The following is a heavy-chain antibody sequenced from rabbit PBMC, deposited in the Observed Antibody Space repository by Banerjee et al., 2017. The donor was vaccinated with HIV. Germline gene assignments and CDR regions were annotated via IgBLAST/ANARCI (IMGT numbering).Heavy chain of an antibody. Sequence: QEQLEESGGDLVQPEGSLTLTCTASGFSFSSSYYMCWVRQAPGKGLEWIGCIYTGSGRTYYASWAKGRFTITRSTSLNTVTLQLNSLTAADTATYFCARDDATAFYLWGQGTLVTVS. J-gene: IGHJ4*01. CDR2: IYTGSGRT. CDR3: ARDDATAFYL. V-gene: IGHV1S45*01. CDR1: GFSFSSSYY. D-gene: IGHD6-1*01.